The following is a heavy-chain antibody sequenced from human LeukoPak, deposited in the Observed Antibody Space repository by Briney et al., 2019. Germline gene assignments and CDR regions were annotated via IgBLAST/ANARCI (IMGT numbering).Heavy chain of an antibody. CDR3: ARVNYYYDSSLDY. Sequence: PSETLSLTCTVSGYSISSGYYWGWIRQPPGKGLEWIGSIYHSGSTNYNPSLKSRVTISVDTSKNQFSLKLSSVTAADTAVYYCARVNYYYDSSLDYWGQGTLVTVSS. CDR2: IYHSGST. J-gene: IGHJ4*02. D-gene: IGHD3-22*01. V-gene: IGHV4-38-2*02. CDR1: GYSISSGYY.